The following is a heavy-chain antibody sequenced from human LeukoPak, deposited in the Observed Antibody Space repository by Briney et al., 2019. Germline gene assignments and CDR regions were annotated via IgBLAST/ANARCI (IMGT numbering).Heavy chain of an antibody. V-gene: IGHV4-34*01. CDR1: GGSFSGYS. Sequence: PSETLSLTCAVYGGSFSGYSWNWIRQPPVKGLEWIGEINHSGGTNYNSSLKSRVTISVDTSKKQFSLKLSSVTAADTAVYYCARGVDYYGVWGQGTLVTVSS. CDR2: INHSGGT. CDR3: ARGVDYYGV. J-gene: IGHJ4*02. D-gene: IGHD3-10*01.